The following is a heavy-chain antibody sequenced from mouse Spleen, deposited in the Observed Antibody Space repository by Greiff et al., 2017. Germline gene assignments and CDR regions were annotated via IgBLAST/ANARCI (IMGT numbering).Heavy chain of an antibody. CDR1: GFNIKDYY. V-gene: IGHV14-1*02. D-gene: IGHD2-10*02. CDR3: ARSGYGNFRPFAY. J-gene: IGHJ3*01. Sequence: VQLKESGAELVRPGALVKLSCKASGFNIKDYYMHWVKQRPEQGLEWIGWIDPENGNTIYDPKFQGKASITADTSSNTAYLQLSSLTSEDTAVYYCARSGYGNFRPFAYWGQGTLVTVSA. CDR2: IDPENGNT.